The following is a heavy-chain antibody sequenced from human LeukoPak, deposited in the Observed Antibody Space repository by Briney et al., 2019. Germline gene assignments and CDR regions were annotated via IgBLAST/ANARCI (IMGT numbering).Heavy chain of an antibody. CDR2: IYYSGST. J-gene: IGHJ4*02. CDR3: ARRGYSYGNPIDY. V-gene: IGHV4-39*01. Sequence: SGTLSLTCTVSGGSISSSSYYWGWIRQPPGKGLEWIGNIYYSGSTYYNPSLKSRVTISVDTSKNQFSLKLSSVTAADTAVYYCARRGYSYGNPIDYWGQGTLVTVSS. D-gene: IGHD5-18*01. CDR1: GGSISSSSYY.